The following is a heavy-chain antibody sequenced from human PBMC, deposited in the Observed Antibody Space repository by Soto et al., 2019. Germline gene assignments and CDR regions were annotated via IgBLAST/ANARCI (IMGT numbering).Heavy chain of an antibody. V-gene: IGHV1-69*08. CDR2: IIPILGIA. CDR3: ARDEEATITSYYYYYMDV. J-gene: IGHJ6*03. D-gene: IGHD5-12*01. Sequence: QVQLVQSGAEVKKPGSSVKVSCKASGGTFSSYTISWVRHAPGQGLEWMGRIIPILGIANYAQKFQGRVTITADKSTSTAYMELSSLRSEDTAVYYCARDEEATITSYYYYYMDVWGKGTTVTVSS. CDR1: GGTFSSYT.